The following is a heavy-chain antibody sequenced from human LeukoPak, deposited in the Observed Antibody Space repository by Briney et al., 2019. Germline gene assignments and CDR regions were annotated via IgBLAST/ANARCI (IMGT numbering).Heavy chain of an antibody. CDR3: ARAQYSSTSCYSAPCGNWFDP. CDR1: GFTFSSYA. Sequence: GRSLRLSCAASGFTFSSYAMHWVRQAPGKGLEWVAVISYDGSNKYYADSVKGRFTISRDNSKNTLCLQMNSLRAEDTAVYYCARAQYSSTSCYSAPCGNWFDPWGQGTLVTVSS. V-gene: IGHV3-30-3*01. CDR2: ISYDGSNK. D-gene: IGHD2-2*01. J-gene: IGHJ5*02.